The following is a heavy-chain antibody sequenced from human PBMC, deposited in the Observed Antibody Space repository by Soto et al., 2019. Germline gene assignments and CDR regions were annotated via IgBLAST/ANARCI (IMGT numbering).Heavy chain of an antibody. CDR2: IYPGDSDT. CDR1: GYSFTSYL. V-gene: IGHV5-51*01. CDR3: ARRYWGTGRRAFDI. Sequence: PGESLKISCKCSGYSFTSYLIGWVRQMPGKGLEWMGIIYPGDSDTRYSPSFQGQVTISADKSISTAYLQWSSLKASDTAMYYCARRYWGTGRRAFDIWGQGTMVNVSS. J-gene: IGHJ3*02. D-gene: IGHD7-27*01.